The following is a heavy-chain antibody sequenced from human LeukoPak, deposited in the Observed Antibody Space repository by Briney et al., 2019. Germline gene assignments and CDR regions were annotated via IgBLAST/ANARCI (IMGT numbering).Heavy chain of an antibody. Sequence: ASVKVSCKASGYTFTNYGFSWVRQAPGQGLEWMGWITAYNGNTNYAQKLQGRVTMTTDTSTSTAYMELRSLRSDDTAVYYCAREVPYDSSRYYQPFDYWGQGTLVTVSS. CDR2: ITAYNGNT. J-gene: IGHJ4*02. D-gene: IGHD3-22*01. V-gene: IGHV1-18*01. CDR3: AREVPYDSSRYYQPFDY. CDR1: GYTFTNYG.